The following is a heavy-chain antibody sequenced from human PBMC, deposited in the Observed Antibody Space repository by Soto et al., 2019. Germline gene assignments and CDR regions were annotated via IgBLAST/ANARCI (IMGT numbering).Heavy chain of an antibody. D-gene: IGHD3-22*01. V-gene: IGHV3-64*02. CDR2: ITSNGGLT. CDR3: ARVFYDSGGNYYDF. Sequence: PGGSLRLSCAASGFSFSNYAMHWVRQAPGKGLEYVSAITSNGGLTYYADSVKGRFTISRDNSKNTLYLQMGSLRAEDLAVYYCARVFYDSGGNYYDFWGQGTLVTVSS. CDR1: GFSFSNYA. J-gene: IGHJ4*02.